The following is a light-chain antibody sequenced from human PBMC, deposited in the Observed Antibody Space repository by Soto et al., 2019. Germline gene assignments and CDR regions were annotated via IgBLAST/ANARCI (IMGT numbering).Light chain of an antibody. CDR2: EVT. Sequence: QSALTQPASVSGSPGQSITVSCTGTSSDIGGYNYVSWYQQHPGKAPKLMVYEVTNRPSGVSDRFSGSKSGNTASLTISGLQADDEGYYYCSSYISRSTLYVFGTGTKVTVL. V-gene: IGLV2-14*01. J-gene: IGLJ1*01. CDR3: SSYISRSTLYV. CDR1: SSDIGGYNY.